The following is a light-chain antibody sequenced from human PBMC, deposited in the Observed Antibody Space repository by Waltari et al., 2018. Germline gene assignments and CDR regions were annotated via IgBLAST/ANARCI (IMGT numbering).Light chain of an antibody. CDR2: GKN. Sequence: SSELTQDPAVSVALGQTVRITCQGDSLRSYYASRYQQKPGQAPVLVIYGKNNRPSGIPDRFSGSSSGNTASLTITGAQAEDEADYYCNSRDSSGNHLLFGTGTKVTVL. CDR1: SLRSYY. CDR3: NSRDSSGNHLL. V-gene: IGLV3-19*01. J-gene: IGLJ1*01.